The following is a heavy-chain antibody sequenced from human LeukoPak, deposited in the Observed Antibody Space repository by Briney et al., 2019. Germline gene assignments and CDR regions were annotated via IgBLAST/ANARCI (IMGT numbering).Heavy chain of an antibody. CDR2: IYPGDSDT. D-gene: IGHD3-22*01. CDR1: GYSFTSYW. Sequence: GESLKISCKGSGYSFTSYWIGWVRQMPGKGLEWMGIIYPGDSDTKYSPSFQDQVTISADRSINTAYLHWRSLKASDTAMYYCARLSMIDTFDIWGLGTVVTVSS. J-gene: IGHJ3*02. CDR3: ARLSMIDTFDI. V-gene: IGHV5-51*01.